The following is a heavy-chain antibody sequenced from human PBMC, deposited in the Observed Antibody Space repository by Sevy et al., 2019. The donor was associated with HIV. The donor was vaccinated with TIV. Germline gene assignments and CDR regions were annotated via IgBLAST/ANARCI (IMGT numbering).Heavy chain of an antibody. CDR1: GFPFNDHA. CDR2: VSWNSRNI. Sequence: GGSLRLSCAASGFPFNDHAMHWVQQVPGKGLEWVSGVSWNSRNIGYADSVKGRFTISRDNANPFLYLEMNSLRPEDTAFYYCAKDINRGCDGINCYPYYYYFYGLDVWGQGTTVTVSS. D-gene: IGHD2-21*01. V-gene: IGHV3-9*01. J-gene: IGHJ6*02. CDR3: AKDINRGCDGINCYPYYYYFYGLDV.